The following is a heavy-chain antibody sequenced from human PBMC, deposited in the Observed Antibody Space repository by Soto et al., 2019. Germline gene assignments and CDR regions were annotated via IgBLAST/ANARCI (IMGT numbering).Heavy chain of an antibody. CDR3: ARGGGSYFLPIVDTYS. V-gene: IGHV1-69*13. J-gene: IGHJ4*02. D-gene: IGHD1-26*01. CDR2: IIPIFGTA. CDR1: GGTFSSYA. Sequence: GASVKVSCKASGGTFSSYAISWVRQAPGQGLEWMGGIIPIFGTANYAQKFQGRVTITADESTSTAYMELSSLRSEDTAVYYCARGGGSYFLPIVDTYSWGQGTLVTASS.